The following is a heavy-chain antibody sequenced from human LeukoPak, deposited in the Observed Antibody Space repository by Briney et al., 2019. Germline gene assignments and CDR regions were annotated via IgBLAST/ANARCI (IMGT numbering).Heavy chain of an antibody. V-gene: IGHV4-34*01. CDR3: AREYSSSYRVFFAATAYFDY. J-gene: IGHJ4*02. CDR2: INHSGST. CDR1: GGSFSGYY. Sequence: SETLSLTCAVYGGSFSGYYWSWIRQPPGKGLEWIGEINHSGSTNYNPSLKSRVTISVDTSKNQFSLKLSSVTAADTAVYYCAREYSSSYRVFFAATAYFDYWGQGTLVTVPS. D-gene: IGHD6-6*01.